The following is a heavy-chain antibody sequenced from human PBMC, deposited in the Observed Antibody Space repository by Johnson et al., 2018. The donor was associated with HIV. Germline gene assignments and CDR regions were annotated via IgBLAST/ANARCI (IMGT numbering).Heavy chain of an antibody. D-gene: IGHD3-10*01. CDR1: GFTFSSYG. CDR2: ISYDGSKK. Sequence: QVQLVESGGGLVQPGGSLRLSCAASGFTFSSYGMHWVRQAPGKGLEWVAVISYDGSKKYYAGSVKGRFTISRDNSKTTLYLQMNSLRAEDTAVYYCAKAPYGSGIRPGAFDIWGQGTMVTVSS. V-gene: IGHV3-30*18. J-gene: IGHJ3*02. CDR3: AKAPYGSGIRPGAFDI.